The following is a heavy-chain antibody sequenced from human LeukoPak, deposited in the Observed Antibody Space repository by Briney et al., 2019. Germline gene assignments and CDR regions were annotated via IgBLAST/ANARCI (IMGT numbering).Heavy chain of an antibody. CDR1: GFTFSSYA. J-gene: IGHJ4*02. Sequence: GGSLRLSCAASGFTFSSYAMSFLRQAPEKGLEWVSYISGTSSNIYYADSVKGRFTISRDNAKNSLYLQMNSLRDEDTAVYYCARKGDYHDYWGQGTLVTVSS. V-gene: IGHV3-48*02. CDR2: ISGTSSNI. CDR3: ARKGDYHDY.